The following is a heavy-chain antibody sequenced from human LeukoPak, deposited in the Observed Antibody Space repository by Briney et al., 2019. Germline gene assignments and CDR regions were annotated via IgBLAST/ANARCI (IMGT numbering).Heavy chain of an antibody. V-gene: IGHV3-21*01. CDR3: AREASSGYYSPPHFDY. D-gene: IGHD3-22*01. J-gene: IGHJ4*02. Sequence: GGSLRLSCAASGFTFSSYSMNWVRQAPGKGLEWVSSISSSSSYIYYADSAKGRFTISRDNAKNSLYLQMNSLRAEDTAVYYCAREASSGYYSPPHFDYWGQGTLVTVSS. CDR2: ISSSSSYI. CDR1: GFTFSSYS.